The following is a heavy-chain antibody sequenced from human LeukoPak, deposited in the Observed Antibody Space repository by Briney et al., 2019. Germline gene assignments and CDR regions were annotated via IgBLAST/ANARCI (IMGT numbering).Heavy chain of an antibody. CDR3: ARAVALAQESRGVYYYYYYGMDV. Sequence: SETLSLTCAVYGGSFSGYYWSWIRQPPGKGLEWIGEINHSGSTNYNPSLKSRVTISVDTSKNQFSLKLSSVTAADTAVYYCARAVALAQESRGVYYYYYYGMDVWGKGTAVTVSS. V-gene: IGHV4-34*01. J-gene: IGHJ6*04. CDR1: GGSFSGYY. CDR2: INHSGST. D-gene: IGHD2-15*01.